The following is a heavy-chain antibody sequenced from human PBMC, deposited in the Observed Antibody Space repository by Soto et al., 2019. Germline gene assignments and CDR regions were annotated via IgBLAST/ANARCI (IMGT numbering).Heavy chain of an antibody. CDR1: GGSISSYY. J-gene: IGHJ4*02. D-gene: IGHD6-13*01. Sequence: PSETLSLTCTVSGGSISSYYWSWIRQPPGKGLEWIGYIYYSGGTNYNPSLKSRVTISVDTSKNQFSLKLSSVTAADTAVYYCARAAAGELDYWGQGTLVTVSS. CDR2: IYYSGGT. V-gene: IGHV4-59*01. CDR3: ARAAAGELDY.